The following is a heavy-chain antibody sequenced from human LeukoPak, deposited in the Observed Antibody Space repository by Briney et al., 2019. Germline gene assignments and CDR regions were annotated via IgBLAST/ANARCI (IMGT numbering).Heavy chain of an antibody. J-gene: IGHJ4*02. D-gene: IGHD5-18*01. Sequence: ASVKVSCKASGYTFTGYYMHWVRQAPGQGLEWMGWINPNSGGTNYAQKFQGRVTMTRDTSISTAYMELSRLRSDDTAVYYCARGQVGKVRGYSYGLFDWGQGTLVTVSS. CDR1: GYTFTGYY. CDR3: ARGQVGKVRGYSYGLFD. CDR2: INPNSGGT. V-gene: IGHV1-2*02.